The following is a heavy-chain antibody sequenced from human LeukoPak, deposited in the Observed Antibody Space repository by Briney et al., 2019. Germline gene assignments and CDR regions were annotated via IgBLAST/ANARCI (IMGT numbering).Heavy chain of an antibody. CDR1: SGSISTSNYY. CDR2: IFYTGST. CDR3: ARGVVAAPQTFDY. V-gene: IGHV4-39*07. D-gene: IGHD2-15*01. Sequence: SETLSLTCTVSSGSISTSNYYWGWVRQPPGKALEWIGNIFYTGSTYYSPSLKSRVTISVDTSKNQFSLKLSSVTAADTAVYYCARGVVAAPQTFDYWGQGTLVTVSS. J-gene: IGHJ4*02.